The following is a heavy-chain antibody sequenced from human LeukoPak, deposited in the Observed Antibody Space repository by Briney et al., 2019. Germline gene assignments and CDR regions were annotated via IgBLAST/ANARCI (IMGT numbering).Heavy chain of an antibody. CDR3: TTDRGTVTTHGMDV. J-gene: IGHJ6*02. V-gene: IGHV3-15*07. CDR1: GFTFSNAW. Sequence: GGSLRLSCAVSGFTFSNAWMNWVRQAPGKGLEWVGRIKSKTDGGTTDYAAPVKGRFTISRDDSKNTQYLQINSLKTEDTAVYYCTTDRGTVTTHGMDVWGQGTTVTVSS. D-gene: IGHD4-17*01. CDR2: IKSKTDGGTT.